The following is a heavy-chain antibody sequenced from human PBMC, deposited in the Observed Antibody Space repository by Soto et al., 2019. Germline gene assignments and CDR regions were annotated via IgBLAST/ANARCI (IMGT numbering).Heavy chain of an antibody. CDR2: ISGSGGST. D-gene: IGHD2-15*01. Sequence: VQLLESGGGLVQPGGSLRLSCAASGFTFSSYAMSWVRQAPGKGLEWVSAISGSGGSTYYADSVKGRFTISRDHSKKTLYLQMKSLRAEDKGVLLFAKGGLYGPGYYYWGQGTLVTVSS. CDR1: GFTFSSYA. J-gene: IGHJ4*02. V-gene: IGHV3-23*01. CDR3: AKGGLYGPGYYY.